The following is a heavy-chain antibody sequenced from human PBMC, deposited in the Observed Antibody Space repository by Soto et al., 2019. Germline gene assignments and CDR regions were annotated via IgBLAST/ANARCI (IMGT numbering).Heavy chain of an antibody. CDR3: ARDIRFVRQFAGEPYYYYYGMDV. CDR2: INPSGGST. D-gene: IGHD3-10*01. Sequence: ASVKVSCKASGYTFTSYYMHWVRQAPGQGLEWMGIINPSGGSTSYAQKFQGRVTMTRDTSTSTVYMELSSLRSEDTAVYYCARDIRFVRQFAGEPYYYYYGMDVWGQGTTVTVSS. V-gene: IGHV1-46*01. CDR1: GYTFTSYY. J-gene: IGHJ6*02.